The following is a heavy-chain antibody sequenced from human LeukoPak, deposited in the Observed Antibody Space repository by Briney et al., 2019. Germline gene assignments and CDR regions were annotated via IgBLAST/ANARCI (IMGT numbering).Heavy chain of an antibody. J-gene: IGHJ4*02. V-gene: IGHV3-21*01. CDR1: GFTFSSYS. CDR2: ISSSSSYI. Sequence: GSLRLSCAASGFTFSSYSMNWVRQAPGNGLEWVSSISSSSSYIYYADSVKGRFTTSRDNAKNSLYLQMNSLRAEDTAVYYCARERGGAPDYWGQGTLVTVSS. D-gene: IGHD1-26*01. CDR3: ARERGGAPDY.